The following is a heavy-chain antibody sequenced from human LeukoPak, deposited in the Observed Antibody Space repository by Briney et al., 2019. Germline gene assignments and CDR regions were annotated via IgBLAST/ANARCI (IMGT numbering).Heavy chain of an antibody. J-gene: IGHJ4*02. Sequence: GGSLRLSCAASGFTFDDYAMHWVRQAPGKGLEWVSGISWNSGSIGYADSVKGRFTISRDNAKNSLYLQMNSLRAEDTALYYCAKDGDIVATIVENYFDYWGQGTLVTVSS. V-gene: IGHV3-9*01. CDR1: GFTFDDYA. D-gene: IGHD5-12*01. CDR3: AKDGDIVATIVENYFDY. CDR2: ISWNSGSI.